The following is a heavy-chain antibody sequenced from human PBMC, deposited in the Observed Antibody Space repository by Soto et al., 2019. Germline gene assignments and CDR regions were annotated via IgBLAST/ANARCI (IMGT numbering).Heavy chain of an antibody. V-gene: IGHV1-2*02. CDR1: GYTFTGYY. CDR2: INPNSART. D-gene: IGHD3-10*01. J-gene: IGHJ5*02. Sequence: ASVKVSCKASGYTFTGYYMHWVRQAPGQGLEWMGWINPNSARTNYAQKFQGTVTMTRDTSISTAYMELSRLRSDDTAVYYCARTTMVRGFNWFDPWGQGTMVTVSS. CDR3: ARTTMVRGFNWFDP.